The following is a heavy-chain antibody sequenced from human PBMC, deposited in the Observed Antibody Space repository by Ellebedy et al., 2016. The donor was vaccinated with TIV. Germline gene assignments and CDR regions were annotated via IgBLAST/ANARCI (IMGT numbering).Heavy chain of an antibody. CDR2: IIPIFGTA. CDR3: ARDRGFGELQYYYYYYMDV. CDR1: GYTFTSYG. Sequence: ASVKVSCKASGYTFTSYGISWVRQAPGQGLEWMGGIIPIFGTANYAQKFQGRVTITADESTSTAYMELSSLRSEDTAVYYCARDRGFGELQYYYYYYMDVWGKGTTVTVSS. J-gene: IGHJ6*03. V-gene: IGHV1-69*13. D-gene: IGHD3-10*01.